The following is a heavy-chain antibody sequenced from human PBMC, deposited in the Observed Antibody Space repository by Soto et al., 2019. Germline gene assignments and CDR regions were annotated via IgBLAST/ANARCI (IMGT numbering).Heavy chain of an antibody. V-gene: IGHV3-30*18. Sequence: PGGSLRLSCAASGFTFSSYGMHWVRQAPGKGLEWVAVISYDGSNKYYADSVKGRFTIPRDNSKNTLYLQMNSLRAEDTAVYYCAKDLGVAWELLREAFDYWGQGTLVTVSS. CDR2: ISYDGSNK. J-gene: IGHJ4*02. CDR3: AKDLGVAWELLREAFDY. D-gene: IGHD1-26*01. CDR1: GFTFSSYG.